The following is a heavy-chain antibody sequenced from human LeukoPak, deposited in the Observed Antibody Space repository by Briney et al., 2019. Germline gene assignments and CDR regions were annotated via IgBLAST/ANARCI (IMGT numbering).Heavy chain of an antibody. CDR1: GVSFSGYY. D-gene: IGHD6-13*01. CDR3: AVRPGAAAVSIDY. J-gene: IGHJ4*02. Sequence: SETLSLTCAVYGVSFSGYYWSWIRQPPGKGLEWLGEINHSGSTNYNPSLKSRVTISVDTSKNQFPLKLSSVTAADTAVYYCAVRPGAAAVSIDYWSQGTLVTVSS. V-gene: IGHV4-34*01. CDR2: INHSGST.